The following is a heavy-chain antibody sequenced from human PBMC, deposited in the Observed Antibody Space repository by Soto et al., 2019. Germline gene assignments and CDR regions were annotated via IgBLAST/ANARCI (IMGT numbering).Heavy chain of an antibody. CDR2: IKSITDGGTT. CDR3: TTDDPINRH. J-gene: IGHJ4*02. V-gene: IGHV3-15*01. CDR1: GFTFSIAW. Sequence: NPGGSLRLSCAASGFTFSIAWMSWVRQAPGKGLEWVGRIKSITDGGTTDYAAPVKGRFTISRDDSKNTLYLQMNSPETEDTAVYYCTTDDPINRHWGQGALVTVSS.